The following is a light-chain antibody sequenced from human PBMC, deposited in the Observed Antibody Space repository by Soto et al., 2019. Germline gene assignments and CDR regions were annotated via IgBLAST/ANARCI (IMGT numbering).Light chain of an antibody. J-gene: IGKJ1*01. CDR2: DAS. CDR3: QQYKSYPWT. Sequence: DIQMTQSPSTLSASVGDRVTITCRASQSISRWLAWYKQKPGKAPKFLIYDASSLESGVPSRFSGSGSGTEFTLTISSLQPDDFATYYCQQYKSYPWTFGQGTKVEIK. V-gene: IGKV1-5*01. CDR1: QSISRW.